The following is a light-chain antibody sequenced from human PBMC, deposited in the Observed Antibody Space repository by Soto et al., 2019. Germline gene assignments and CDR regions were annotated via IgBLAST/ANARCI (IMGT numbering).Light chain of an antibody. CDR2: STS. CDR1: TGAVTSGYY. V-gene: IGLV7-43*01. Sequence: QAVVTQEPSLPVSPGGTVTLTCASSTGAVTSGYYPNWLQQKLGQAPRALIYSTSNTHSWSPPRFSGSLLGGKAALKLSGVQPEDEAVYSCLLYYGGAVVFGGGTKLTVL. CDR3: LLYYGGAVV. J-gene: IGLJ2*01.